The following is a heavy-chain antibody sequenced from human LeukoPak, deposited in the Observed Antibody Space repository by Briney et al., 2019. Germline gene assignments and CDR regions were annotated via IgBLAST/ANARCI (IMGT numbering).Heavy chain of an antibody. V-gene: IGHV4-39*07. CDR2: IYYTGST. CDR3: ASDYGMDV. CDR1: GGSISSSSYY. Sequence: PSETLSLTCTVSGGSISSSSYYWGWIRQPPGKGLEWIGSIYYTGSTYYNPSLKSRVTISIDTSKNQFSLKLSSVTAADTAVYYCASDYGMDVWGQGTTVTVSS. J-gene: IGHJ6*02.